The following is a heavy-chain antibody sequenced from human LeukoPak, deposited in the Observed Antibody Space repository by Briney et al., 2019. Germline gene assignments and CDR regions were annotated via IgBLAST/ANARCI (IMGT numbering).Heavy chain of an antibody. CDR1: GFTFSTYG. Sequence: GGSLRLSCAASGFTFSTYGMHWVRQAPGKGLEWVSFIRYVGINKYYADSVKGRFTISRDNSKNTLYLQMNSLRAEDTAVHYCARGEYYDSSGPAFDIWGQGTMVTVSS. D-gene: IGHD3-22*01. V-gene: IGHV3-30*02. CDR3: ARGEYYDSSGPAFDI. J-gene: IGHJ3*02. CDR2: IRYVGINK.